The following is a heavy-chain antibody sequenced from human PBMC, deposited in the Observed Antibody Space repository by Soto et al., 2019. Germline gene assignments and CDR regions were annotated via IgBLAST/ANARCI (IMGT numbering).Heavy chain of an antibody. CDR2: ISAYSGNT. Sequence: QVQLVQSGAEVKKPGASVKVSCKASGYTFSSYAITWVRQAPGQGLEWMAWISAYSGNTNYAQKFQCRVTMTTDTSTNTAYMELRSLSSDDTAVYYCARDSPPSDYRRQGTLVTVSS. V-gene: IGHV1-18*01. J-gene: IGHJ4*02. CDR1: GYTFSSYA. CDR3: ARDSPPSDY.